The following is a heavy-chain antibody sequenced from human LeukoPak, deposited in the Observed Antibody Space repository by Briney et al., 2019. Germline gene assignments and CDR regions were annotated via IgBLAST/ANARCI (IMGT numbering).Heavy chain of an antibody. D-gene: IGHD1-26*01. CDR3: ARAEVGATAVYYGMDV. J-gene: IGHJ6*02. CDR1: GFTFGDYA. Sequence: PGRSLRLSCTTSGFTFGDYALSWVRQAPGKGLEWVSSISSSSSYIYYADSVKGRFTISRDNAKNSLYLQMNSLRAEDTAVYYCARAEVGATAVYYGMDVWGQGTTVTVSS. V-gene: IGHV3-21*01. CDR2: ISSSSSYI.